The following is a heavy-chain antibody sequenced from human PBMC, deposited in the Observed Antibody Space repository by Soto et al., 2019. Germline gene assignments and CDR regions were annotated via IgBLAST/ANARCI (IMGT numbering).Heavy chain of an antibody. V-gene: IGHV6-1*01. CDR3: ARTIGYLDS. J-gene: IGHJ4*02. CDR2: AYYRSKWYH. CDR1: GDSVSSNSAA. Sequence: SETLSLTCAISGDSVSSNSAAWNWIRQSPSRGLEWLGRAYYRSKWYHEYAVSVKGRITINPDTSKNQFSLQLNSVIPEDAAVYYCARTIGYLDSWGQGALVTVSS.